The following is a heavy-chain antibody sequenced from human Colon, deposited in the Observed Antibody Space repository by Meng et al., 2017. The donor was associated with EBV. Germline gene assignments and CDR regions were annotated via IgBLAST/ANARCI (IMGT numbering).Heavy chain of an antibody. D-gene: IGHD3-10*01. V-gene: IGHV4-31*03. CDR1: GSSISSGGYY. CDR2: IHDSGST. Sequence: QVQLRGSGPGPVKPSQTLSLPCTVPGSSISSGGYYWSWIRQHPGKGLEWIGYIHDSGSTYYNPSLKSRVTISADTSKNQFSLKLSSVTAADTAVYYCARASYGSGSPLGESWFDPWGQGTLVTVSS. CDR3: ARASYGSGSPLGESWFDP. J-gene: IGHJ5*02.